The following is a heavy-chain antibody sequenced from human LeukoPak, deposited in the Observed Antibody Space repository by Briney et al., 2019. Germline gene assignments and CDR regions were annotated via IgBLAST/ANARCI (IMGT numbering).Heavy chain of an antibody. CDR3: AKGYHYGSAGYYTATSLDH. V-gene: IGHV3-30*18. CDR2: ISYDGNKK. J-gene: IGHJ4*02. D-gene: IGHD2-8*01. CDR1: GFTFSNFA. Sequence: GRSLRLSCAASGFTFSNFAMHFVRQAPGKGLEWVALISYDGNKKEYGESVKGRCTISRDNSQNTLYLQIHSLRDEDTAVYYCAKGYHYGSAGYYTATSLDHWGQGTQVTVSS.